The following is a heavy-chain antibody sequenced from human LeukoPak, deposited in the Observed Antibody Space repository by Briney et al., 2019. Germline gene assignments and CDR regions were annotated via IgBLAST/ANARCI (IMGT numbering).Heavy chain of an antibody. CDR3: ATSDDSSGSD. CDR1: GFTFSGYW. D-gene: IGHD3-22*01. V-gene: IGHV3-7*01. J-gene: IGHJ4*02. Sequence: GGSLRLSCAASGFTFSGYWMSWVRQAPGKGLEWVANINLDGSVIHYVDSAKGRFTISRDNAKNSLYLQMNYLRAEDTALYYCATSDDSSGSDWGQGTLVTVSS. CDR2: INLDGSVI.